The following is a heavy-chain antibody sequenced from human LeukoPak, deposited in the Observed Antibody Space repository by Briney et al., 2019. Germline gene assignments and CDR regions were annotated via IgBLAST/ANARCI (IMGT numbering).Heavy chain of an antibody. Sequence: RTGGSLRLSCAASGFTFSSYAMSWVRQAPGKGLEWVSAISGSGGSTYYADSVKGRFTISRDNSKNTLYLQMNSLRAEDTAVYYCAKRKVVGNGGYYHTSPFQHWGQGTLVTVSS. CDR2: ISGSGGST. D-gene: IGHD3-22*01. J-gene: IGHJ1*01. CDR1: GFTFSSYA. V-gene: IGHV3-23*01. CDR3: AKRKVVGNGGYYHTSPFQH.